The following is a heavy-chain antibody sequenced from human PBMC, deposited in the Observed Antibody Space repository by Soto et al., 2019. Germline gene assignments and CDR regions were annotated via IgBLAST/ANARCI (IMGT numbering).Heavy chain of an antibody. CDR1: GGSISSGDYY. J-gene: IGHJ6*02. V-gene: IGHV4-30-4*01. Sequence: QVQLQESGPGLVKPSQTLSLTCTVSGGSISSGDYYWSWIRQPPGKGLEWIGYIYYSGSTYYKPSLKSRVTISVDTSKNQFSLKLSSVTAADTAVYYCARDKVVVAATYYYGMDVWGQGTTVTVSS. CDR2: IYYSGST. D-gene: IGHD2-15*01. CDR3: ARDKVVVAATYYYGMDV.